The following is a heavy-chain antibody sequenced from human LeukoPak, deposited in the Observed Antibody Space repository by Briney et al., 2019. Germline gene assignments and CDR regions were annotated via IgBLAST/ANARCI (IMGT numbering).Heavy chain of an antibody. J-gene: IGHJ4*02. V-gene: IGHV3-21*01. Sequence: GGSLRLSCAASGFTFSSYGLSWVRQAPGKGLEWVSSISSGSTYISYADSLKGRFTISRDNAKNSLYLQMNSLRAEDTAVYYCARGGSSGPYYFDYWGQGTLVTVSS. CDR3: ARGGSSGPYYFDY. CDR1: GFTFSSYG. CDR2: ISSGSTYI. D-gene: IGHD3-22*01.